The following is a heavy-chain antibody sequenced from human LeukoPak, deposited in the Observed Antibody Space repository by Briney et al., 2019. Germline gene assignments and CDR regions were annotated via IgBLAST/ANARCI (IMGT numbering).Heavy chain of an antibody. CDR2: ISSSSSYI. J-gene: IGHJ6*02. V-gene: IGHV3-21*01. Sequence: GGSLRLSCAASGFTFSNAWMNWVRQAPGKGLEWVSSISSSSSYIYYADSVKGRFTISRDNAKNSLYLQMNSLRAEDTAVYYCAGDAHIVVVPTYYYGMDVWGQGTTVTVSS. D-gene: IGHD2-2*01. CDR3: AGDAHIVVVPTYYYGMDV. CDR1: GFTFSNAW.